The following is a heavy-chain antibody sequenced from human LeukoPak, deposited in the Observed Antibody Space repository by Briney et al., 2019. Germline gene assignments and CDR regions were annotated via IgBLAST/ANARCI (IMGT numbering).Heavy chain of an antibody. CDR2: MNQDGSET. J-gene: IGHJ1*01. D-gene: IGHD5-24*01. CDR3: AKDMHWLQMDH. V-gene: IGHV3-7*01. Sequence: GRSLRLSCTTSGFIFGDSALNWFRQAPGKGLEWLAIMNQDGSETYYVDSVKGRFTISRDNAKNSLYLQMNSLRAEDTAVYFCAKDMHWLQMDHWGQGPLVTVSS. CDR1: GFIFGDSA.